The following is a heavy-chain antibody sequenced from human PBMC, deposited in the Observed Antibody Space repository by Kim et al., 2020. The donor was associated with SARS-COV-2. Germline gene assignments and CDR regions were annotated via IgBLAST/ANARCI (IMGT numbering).Heavy chain of an antibody. J-gene: IGHJ4*02. Sequence: YYADSVKGRFTISRDNSQNTLYLQMNNLRAEDTAVYYCVRDLTSGYGDSWGQGTLVTVSS. D-gene: IGHD5-12*01. V-gene: IGHV3-33*01. CDR3: VRDLTSGYGDS.